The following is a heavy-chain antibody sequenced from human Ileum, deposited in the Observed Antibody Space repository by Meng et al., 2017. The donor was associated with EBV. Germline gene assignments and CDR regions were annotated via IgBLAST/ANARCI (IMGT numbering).Heavy chain of an antibody. Sequence: VLPEESGPGMVKPSGALFLTVAGPGGTISSSNWWSWGRQTPGKGREWIGKIEHSVITIYNPSLKSRVTMSVDNSKNQFSLKLNSMTAANTAVYYCARDPTGGEDHQRVWGQGTLVTVSS. CDR1: GGTISSSNW. CDR3: ARDPTGGEDHQRV. J-gene: IGHJ4*02. CDR2: IEHSVIT. D-gene: IGHD1-14*01. V-gene: IGHV4-4*02.